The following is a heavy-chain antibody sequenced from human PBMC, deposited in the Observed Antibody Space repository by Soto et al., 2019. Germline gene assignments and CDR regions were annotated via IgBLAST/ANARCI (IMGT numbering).Heavy chain of an antibody. CDR2: VSGTGPRT. J-gene: IGHJ3*02. CDR1: GFTFSSYT. Sequence: GGSLRLSCAASGFTFSSYTMSWVRQAPGKGLEWVSGVSGTGPRTYYADSVKGRFTISRDNSESTLSLQMNSLRDEDTAVYYCAKDPNTFLFGGFEIGGQGTMVTVSS. D-gene: IGHD2-15*01. CDR3: AKDPNTFLFGGFEI. V-gene: IGHV3-23*01.